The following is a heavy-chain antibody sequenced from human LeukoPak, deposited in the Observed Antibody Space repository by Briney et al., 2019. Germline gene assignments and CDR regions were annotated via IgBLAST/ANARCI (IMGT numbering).Heavy chain of an antibody. CDR1: GGTFSSYA. CDR2: IIPIFGTA. Sequence: ASVKVSCKASGGTFSSYAISWVRRAPGQGLEWMGGIIPIFGTANYAQKFQGRVTITADKSTSTAYMELSSLRSEDTAVYYCARVRMYCSSTSCYQDSAGYFDYWGQGTLVTVSS. CDR3: ARVRMYCSSTSCYQDSAGYFDY. D-gene: IGHD2-2*01. V-gene: IGHV1-69*06. J-gene: IGHJ4*02.